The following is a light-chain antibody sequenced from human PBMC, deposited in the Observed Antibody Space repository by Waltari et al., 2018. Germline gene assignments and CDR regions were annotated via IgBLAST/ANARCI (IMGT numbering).Light chain of an antibody. CDR2: AAS. J-gene: IGKJ1*01. V-gene: IGKV1-39*01. CDR3: QQYGSSQGT. CDR1: QSISSY. Sequence: DIQMTQSPSSLSASVGDRVTITCRASQSISSYLNWYQQKPGKAPKLLIYAASSLQIGVPSRFSGSGSGTDFTLTISSLQPEDFAVYYCQQYGSSQGTFGQGTKVEIK.